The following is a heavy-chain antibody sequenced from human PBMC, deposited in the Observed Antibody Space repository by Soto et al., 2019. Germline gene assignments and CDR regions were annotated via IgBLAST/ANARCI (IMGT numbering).Heavy chain of an antibody. CDR2: IYRNDDK. CDR1: GFSLSTSAVG. CDR3: AHGSGWLSDY. J-gene: IGHJ4*02. V-gene: IGHV2-5*01. Sequence: QITLKESGPTLLKPTQTLTLTCTFSGFSLSTSAVGVNWIRQPPGKALEWLALIYRNDDKHHTPSLSGRLTITHDTSKNQVVLTMTHMNPVDTATYYCAHGSGWLSDYWGQGILVTVSS. D-gene: IGHD6-19*01.